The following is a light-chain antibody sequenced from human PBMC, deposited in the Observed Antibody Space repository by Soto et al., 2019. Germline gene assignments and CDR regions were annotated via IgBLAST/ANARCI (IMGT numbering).Light chain of an antibody. J-gene: IGLJ2*01. V-gene: IGLV2-14*01. Sequence: QSALTQPASVSGSPGQSITISCTGTSSDVGGSKFVSWYQQHPGKAPKLIIYEVSNWPSGVSNRFSGSKSGNTASLTISGLQAEDEADYYCGSYTRSTTLYVVFGGGTKLTVL. CDR1: SSDVGGSKF. CDR2: EVS. CDR3: GSYTRSTTLYVV.